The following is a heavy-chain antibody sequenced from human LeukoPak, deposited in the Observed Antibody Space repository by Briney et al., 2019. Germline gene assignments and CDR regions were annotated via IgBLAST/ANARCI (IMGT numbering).Heavy chain of an antibody. V-gene: IGHV4-34*01. Sequence: SETLSLTCAVYGGSFSGYYWSWIRQPPGKGLEWIGEINHSGSTNYNPSLKSRVTISVDTSKNQFSLKLSSVTAADTAVYYFAPGRGYCSGGSCSDAFDIWGQGTMVTVSS. CDR3: APGRGYCSGGSCSDAFDI. CDR1: GGSFSGYY. J-gene: IGHJ3*02. D-gene: IGHD2-15*01. CDR2: INHSGST.